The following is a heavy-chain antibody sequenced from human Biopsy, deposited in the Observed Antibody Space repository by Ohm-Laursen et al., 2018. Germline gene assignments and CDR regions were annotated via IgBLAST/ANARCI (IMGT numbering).Heavy chain of an antibody. CDR3: ARGMRYCTNAVCYKSGSGSYYRYYYGMDV. CDR1: GGSIISYY. Sequence: PGTLSLTCTVSGGSIISYYWNWIRQPAGKGLEWIGRIYSSGGTKYNPSLKSRVTMSVDTSKNQFSLKLSSVTAADTAVYYCARGMRYCTNAVCYKSGSGSYYRYYYGMDVWGQGTTVTASS. V-gene: IGHV4-4*07. CDR2: IYSSGGT. J-gene: IGHJ6*02. D-gene: IGHD2-8*01.